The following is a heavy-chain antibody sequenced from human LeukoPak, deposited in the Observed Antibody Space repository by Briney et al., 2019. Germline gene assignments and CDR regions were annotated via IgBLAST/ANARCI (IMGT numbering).Heavy chain of an antibody. Sequence: GGSLRLSCAASGFTVSSNYMSWVRQAPGKGLEWVSVIYSGGSTYYADSVKGRSTISRDNSKNTLYLQMNSLRAEDTAVYYCARNDYGNFDYWGQGTLVTVSP. V-gene: IGHV3-53*01. CDR2: IYSGGST. D-gene: IGHD4-17*01. CDR1: GFTVSSNY. CDR3: ARNDYGNFDY. J-gene: IGHJ4*02.